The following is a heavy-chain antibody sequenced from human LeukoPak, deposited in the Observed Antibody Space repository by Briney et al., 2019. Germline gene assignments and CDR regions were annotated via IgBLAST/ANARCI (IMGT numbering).Heavy chain of an antibody. D-gene: IGHD1-26*01. Sequence: ASVKVSCKAVGDTFSIYAISWVRQAPGQGLEWMGGIIPIFGTANYAQKFQGRVTITTDESTSTAYMELSSLRSEDTAVYYCASRGGSGSYYEWGQGTLVTVSS. CDR2: IIPIFGTA. CDR3: ASRGGSGSYYE. J-gene: IGHJ4*02. CDR1: GDTFSIYA. V-gene: IGHV1-69*05.